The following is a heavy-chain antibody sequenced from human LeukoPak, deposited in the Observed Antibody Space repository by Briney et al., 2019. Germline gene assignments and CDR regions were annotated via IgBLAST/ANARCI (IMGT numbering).Heavy chain of an antibody. J-gene: IGHJ4*02. D-gene: IGHD6-6*01. CDR1: GGSFSGYY. CDR2: INHSGST. CDR3: ARGPSIAARPRFDY. V-gene: IGHV4-34*01. Sequence: PSETLSLTCAVDGGSFSGYYWSWIRQPPGKGLEWIGEINHSGSTNYNPSLKSRVTISVDTSKNQFSLKLSSVTAADTAVYYCARGPSIAARPRFDYWGQGTLVTVSS.